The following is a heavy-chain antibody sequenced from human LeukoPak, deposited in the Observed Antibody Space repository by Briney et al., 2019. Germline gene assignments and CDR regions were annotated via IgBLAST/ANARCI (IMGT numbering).Heavy chain of an antibody. CDR1: GYTFTSYC. D-gene: IGHD4-23*01. CDR2: INPSGGST. Sequence: ASVKVSCKASGYTFTSYCMHWVRQAPGQGLEWMGIINPSGGSTSYAQKFQGRVTMTRDTSTSTVYMELSSLRSEDTAVYYCASGYGGNPFDYWGQGTLVTVSS. V-gene: IGHV1-46*03. CDR3: ASGYGGNPFDY. J-gene: IGHJ4*02.